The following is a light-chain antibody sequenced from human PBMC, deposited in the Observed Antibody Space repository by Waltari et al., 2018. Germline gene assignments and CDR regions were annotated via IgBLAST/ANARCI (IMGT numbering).Light chain of an antibody. CDR3: QQYGSSPIT. J-gene: IGKJ5*01. CDR1: QRVSISY. V-gene: IGKV3-20*01. CDR2: GAS. Sequence: EIVLTQSPGTLSLSPGERATLSCRASQRVSISYLAGYQQKPGQAPRLLIYGASSRATGIPDRFSGSGSGTDFTLTISRLEPEDFAVYYCQQYGSSPITFGQGTRLEIK.